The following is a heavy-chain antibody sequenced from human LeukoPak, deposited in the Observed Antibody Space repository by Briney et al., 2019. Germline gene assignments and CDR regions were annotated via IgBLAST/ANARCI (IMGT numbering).Heavy chain of an antibody. Sequence: GRSLRLSCAASGFTFNNYGMHWVRQAPGKGLEWMALIWYDGSNKYYADSVKGRFTISRDNSKNTLYLQMNSLRAEDTAVYYRSREYFDWSRNYYYGMDVWGQGTTVTVSS. CDR1: GFTFNNYG. D-gene: IGHD3-9*01. CDR3: SREYFDWSRNYYYGMDV. V-gene: IGHV3-33*01. J-gene: IGHJ6*02. CDR2: IWYDGSNK.